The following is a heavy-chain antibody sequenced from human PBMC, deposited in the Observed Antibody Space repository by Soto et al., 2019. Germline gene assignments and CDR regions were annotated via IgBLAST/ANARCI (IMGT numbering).Heavy chain of an antibody. J-gene: IGHJ6*02. CDR3: ARDGPRIAAADYYYYYGMDV. V-gene: IGHV6-1*01. D-gene: IGHD6-13*01. CDR1: GDSDSINSAA. Sequence: PSQTHSLTCAISGDSDSINSAAWNWFRQSPSRGLEWLGRTYYRSKWYNDYAVSVKSRITINPDTSKNQFSLQLNSVTPEDTAVYYCARDGPRIAAADYYYYYGMDVWGQGTTVTVSS. CDR2: TYYRSKWYN.